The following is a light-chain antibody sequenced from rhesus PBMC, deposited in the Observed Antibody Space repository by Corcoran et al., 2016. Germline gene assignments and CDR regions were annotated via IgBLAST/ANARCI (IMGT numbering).Light chain of an antibody. CDR2: EAS. J-gene: IGKJ4*01. Sequence: DIQMTQSPSSLSASVGDRVTITCRASQGITNDLAWYRHKPGETPKLVIYEASSLQSGIPSRFSGSCSGTDFTLTISSLQPEDFATYYCQHYYNIPLTFGGGTKVEIK. CDR1: QGITND. CDR3: QHYYNIPLT. V-gene: IGKV1-25*01.